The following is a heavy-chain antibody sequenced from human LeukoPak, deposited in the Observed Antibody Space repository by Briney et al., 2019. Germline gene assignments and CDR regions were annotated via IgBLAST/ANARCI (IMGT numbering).Heavy chain of an antibody. J-gene: IGHJ4*02. CDR3: AKDGTTWTNYYFDY. D-gene: IGHD2/OR15-2a*01. Sequence: GGSLRLSCAASGFTFSSYGMHWVRQAPGKGLEWVAFIRYDGSNKYYADSVKGRFTISRDNSKNTLYLQMNSLRAEDTAVYYCAKDGTTWTNYYFDYWGQGTLVTVSS. V-gene: IGHV3-30*02. CDR1: GFTFSSYG. CDR2: IRYDGSNK.